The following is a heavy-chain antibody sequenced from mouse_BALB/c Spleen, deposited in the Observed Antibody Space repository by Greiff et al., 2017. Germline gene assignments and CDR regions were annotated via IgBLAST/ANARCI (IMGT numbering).Heavy chain of an antibody. Sequence: QVQLQQPGAELVMTGASVKMSCKASGYTFTDYWMHWVKQRPGQGLEWIGAIDTSDSYTSYNQKFKGKATLTVDESSSTAYMQLSSLTSEDSAVYYCARGGTTVVATRYAMDYWGQGTSVTVSS. D-gene: IGHD1-1*01. J-gene: IGHJ4*01. CDR2: IDTSDSYT. CDR3: ARGGTTVVATRYAMDY. V-gene: IGHV1-69*01. CDR1: GYTFTDYW.